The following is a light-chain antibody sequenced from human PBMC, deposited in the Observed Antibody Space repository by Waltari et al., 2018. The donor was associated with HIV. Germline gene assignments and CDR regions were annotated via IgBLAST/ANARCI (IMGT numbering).Light chain of an antibody. CDR3: DSHTNTFTRV. Sequence: QSALTQPASVSGPPGQSITISCTGTSRDVGGFDLVSWSQQFPGKAPKLVIYDVNNRPSGVSDRFSGSKSGNTASLTISGLQAEDEADYYCDSHTNTFTRVFGTGTRVTVL. CDR2: DVN. J-gene: IGLJ1*01. V-gene: IGLV2-14*01. CDR1: SRDVGGFDL.